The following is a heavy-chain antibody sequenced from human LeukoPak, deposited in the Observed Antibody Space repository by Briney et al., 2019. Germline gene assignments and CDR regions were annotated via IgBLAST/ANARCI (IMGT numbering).Heavy chain of an antibody. CDR3: ARGAFDP. Sequence: GGSLRLSCVASGFTFTSHWMSWVRQAPGKGLEWVANIKQDGSEKYYVDSVKGRFTISRDNAKNSVYLQMNSLRAVDTAVYYCARGAFDPWGQGTLVSVSS. V-gene: IGHV3-7*01. CDR1: GFTFTSHW. CDR2: IKQDGSEK. J-gene: IGHJ5*02.